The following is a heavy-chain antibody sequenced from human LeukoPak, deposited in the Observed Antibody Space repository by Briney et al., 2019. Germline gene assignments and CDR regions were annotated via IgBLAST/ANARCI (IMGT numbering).Heavy chain of an antibody. V-gene: IGHV4-30-4*08. J-gene: IGHJ4*02. CDR3: ARRGYYDFWSGYYTSFDY. Sequence: SQTLSLTCTVSGGSISSGDYYWSWIRQPPGKGLEWIGYIYYSGSTYYNPSLKSRVTMSVDTSKNQFSLKLSSVTAADTAVYYCARRGYYDFWSGYYTSFDYWGQGTLVTVSS. CDR1: GGSISSGDYY. CDR2: IYYSGST. D-gene: IGHD3-3*01.